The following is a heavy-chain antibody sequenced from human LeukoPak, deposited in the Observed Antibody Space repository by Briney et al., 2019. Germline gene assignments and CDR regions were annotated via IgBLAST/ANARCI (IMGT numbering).Heavy chain of an antibody. CDR2: ISYDGSNK. CDR3: AKEAGYCSGGSCYQPIDY. CDR1: GFTFSSYG. V-gene: IGHV3-30*18. J-gene: IGHJ4*02. D-gene: IGHD2-15*01. Sequence: GGSLRLSCAASGFTFSSYGMHWVRQAPGKGLEWVAVISYDGSNKYYADSVKGRFTISRDNSKNTLYLQMNSLRAEDTAVYYCAKEAGYCSGGSCYQPIDYWGQGTLVTVSS.